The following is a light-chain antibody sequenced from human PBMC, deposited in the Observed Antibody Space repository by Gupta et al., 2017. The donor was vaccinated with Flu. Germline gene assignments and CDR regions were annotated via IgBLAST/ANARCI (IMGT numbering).Light chain of an antibody. Sequence: QSAVIQPRSVSKFPGQTVTISCGGASSDVGTYNYVSWYQQYPGKAPKVIFFDVSKRPSGVPSRFSASRSGATAYLTISGLQAEDEAYYYCSSYTSYHTVVFGGGTTLTVL. V-gene: IGLV2-11*01. CDR3: SSYTSYHTVV. J-gene: IGLJ3*02. CDR2: DVS. CDR1: SSDVGTYNY.